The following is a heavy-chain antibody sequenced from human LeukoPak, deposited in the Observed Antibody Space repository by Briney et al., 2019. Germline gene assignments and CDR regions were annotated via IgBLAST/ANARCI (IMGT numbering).Heavy chain of an antibody. CDR3: ARDYGRSRDYGMDV. J-gene: IGHJ6*02. Sequence: GGSLRLSCAASGFTLSNYWMHWVRQAPGKGLVWVSRINADGSSASYADSVKGRFTISRDNAKNTLYLQMNSLRAEDTAMYYCARDYGRSRDYGMDVWGQGTTVTVSS. CDR1: GFTLSNYW. D-gene: IGHD3-10*01. V-gene: IGHV3-74*01. CDR2: INADGSSA.